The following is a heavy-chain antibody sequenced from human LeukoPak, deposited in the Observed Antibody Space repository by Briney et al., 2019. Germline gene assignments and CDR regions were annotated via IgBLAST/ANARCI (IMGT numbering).Heavy chain of an antibody. V-gene: IGHV4-59*01. CDR2: IYYSGST. CDR1: GGSISSYY. J-gene: IGHJ3*02. CDR3: ARDLYCSGGGCYSSGAFDI. D-gene: IGHD2-15*01. Sequence: SETLSLTCTVSGGSISSYYWSWIRQPPGKGLEWIGYIYYSGSTNYNPSLKSRATISVDTSKNQFSLKLSSVTAADTAVYYCARDLYCSGGGCYSSGAFDIWGQGTMVTVSS.